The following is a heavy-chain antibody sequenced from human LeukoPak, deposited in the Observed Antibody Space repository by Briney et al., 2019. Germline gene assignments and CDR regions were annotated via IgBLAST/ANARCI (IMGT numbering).Heavy chain of an antibody. CDR2: INAGNGNT. CDR3: ARSEAVRGVIIFKGDAFDI. CDR1: GYTFTSYA. D-gene: IGHD3-10*01. J-gene: IGHJ3*02. Sequence: GASVKVSCKASGYTFTSYAMHWVRQAPGQRLEWMGWINAGNGNTKYSQEVQGRVTITRDTSTSTAYMELSSLRSEDMAVYYCARSEAVRGVIIFKGDAFDIWGQGTMVTVSS. V-gene: IGHV1-3*03.